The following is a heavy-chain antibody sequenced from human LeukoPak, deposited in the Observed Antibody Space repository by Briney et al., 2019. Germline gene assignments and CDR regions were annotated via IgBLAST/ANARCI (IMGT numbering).Heavy chain of an antibody. V-gene: IGHV3-30-3*01. CDR3: ARDRRITMVRGPIDY. CDR1: GFTFSSYA. CDR2: ISYDGSNK. J-gene: IGHJ4*02. Sequence: GGSLRLSCAASGFTFSSYAMHWVRQAPGKGLEWVAVISYDGSNKFYADSVKGRFTISRDNSKNTLYLQMNSLRAEDTAVYYCARDRRITMVRGPIDYWGQGTLVTVSS. D-gene: IGHD3-10*01.